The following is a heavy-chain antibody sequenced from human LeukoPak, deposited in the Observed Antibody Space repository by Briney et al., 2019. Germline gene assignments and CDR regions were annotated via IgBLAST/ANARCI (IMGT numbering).Heavy chain of an antibody. D-gene: IGHD6-19*01. Sequence: ASVKVSCKASGGIFSSYTISWVRQAPGQGLEWMGRINPNSGGTNYAQKFQGRVTMTRDTSISTAYMELSRLRSDDTAVYYCARGRVNSGWFPGDYWGQGTLVTVSS. CDR1: GGIFSSYT. CDR2: INPNSGGT. V-gene: IGHV1-2*06. CDR3: ARGRVNSGWFPGDY. J-gene: IGHJ4*02.